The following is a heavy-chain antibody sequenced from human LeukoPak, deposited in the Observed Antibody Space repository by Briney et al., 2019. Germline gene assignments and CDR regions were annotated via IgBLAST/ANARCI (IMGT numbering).Heavy chain of an antibody. CDR2: ISSSSSYI. Sequence: PGGSLRLSCAASGFIFSSYSMNWVRQAPGKGLEWVSSISSSSSYIYYADSVKGRFTISRDNAKNSLYLQMNSLRAEDTAVYYCARDVMVRGVSNWFDPWGQETLVTVSS. J-gene: IGHJ5*02. D-gene: IGHD3-10*01. CDR3: ARDVMVRGVSNWFDP. CDR1: GFIFSSYS. V-gene: IGHV3-21*01.